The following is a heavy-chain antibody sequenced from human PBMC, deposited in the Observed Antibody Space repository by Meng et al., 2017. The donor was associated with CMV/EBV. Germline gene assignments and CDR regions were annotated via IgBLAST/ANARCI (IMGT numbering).Heavy chain of an antibody. CDR2: ISYDGSNK. J-gene: IGHJ5*02. CDR3: ARSGYCSSTSCYEGWFDP. V-gene: IGHV3-30*04. CDR1: GFTFISYA. Sequence: GESLKISCAASGFTFISYAMHWVRQAPGKGLEWVAVISYDGSNKYYADSVKGRFTISRDNSKNTLYLQMNSLRAEDTAVYYCARSGYCSSTSCYEGWFDPWGQGTLVTVSS. D-gene: IGHD2-2*01.